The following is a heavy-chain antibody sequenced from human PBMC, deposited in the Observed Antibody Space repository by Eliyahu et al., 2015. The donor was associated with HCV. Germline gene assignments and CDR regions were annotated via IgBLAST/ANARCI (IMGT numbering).Heavy chain of an antibody. Sequence: EVQLVXSXGGLVXPGGSLRLSCAXXGFSNAWMSWVRQAPGKGLEWXGRIKTKSEGGATDYAAPVKGRFTMSRDDSKDTLYLQMNSLKIEDTGVYYCTSNGKWGQGTMVTVSS. D-gene: IGHD1-26*01. CDR1: GFSNAW. V-gene: IGHV3-15*01. CDR2: IKTKSEGGAT. CDR3: TSNGK. J-gene: IGHJ3*01.